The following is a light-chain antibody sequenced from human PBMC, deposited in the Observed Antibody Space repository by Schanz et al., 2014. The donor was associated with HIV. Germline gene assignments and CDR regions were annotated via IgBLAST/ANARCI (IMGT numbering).Light chain of an antibody. CDR3: QQCVTYPYS. CDR1: QTIGRL. V-gene: IGKV1-5*03. CDR2: QTS. Sequence: IQMPQSPSTVSASVGDRVTITCRASQTIGRLLAWYQQRPGGAPKLLIYQTSILETGVPSRFSGSGSGTSFTLTITGLQPDDFATYYCQQCVTYPYSFGQGTKLDIK. J-gene: IGKJ2*01.